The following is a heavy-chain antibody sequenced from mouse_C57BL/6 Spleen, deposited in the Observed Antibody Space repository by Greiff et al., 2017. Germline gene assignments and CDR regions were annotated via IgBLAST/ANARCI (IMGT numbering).Heavy chain of an antibody. CDR1: GYTFTSSW. CDR2: IDPSDSET. J-gene: IGHJ4*01. V-gene: IGHV1-52*01. Sequence: QVQLQQPGAELVRPGSSVKLSCKASGYTFTSSWMHWVKQRPIQGLEWIGNIDPSDSETHYNQKFKDKATLTVDKSSSTAYMQLSSLTSEDSAVYYCARKAEPAMDYWGQGTSVTVSS. CDR3: ARKAEPAMDY.